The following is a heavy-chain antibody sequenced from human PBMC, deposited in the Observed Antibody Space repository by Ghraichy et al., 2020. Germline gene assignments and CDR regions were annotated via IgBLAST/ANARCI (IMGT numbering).Heavy chain of an antibody. V-gene: IGHV4-30-2*01. J-gene: IGHJ5*02. CDR3: ARVLLTSWFDP. CDR2: IYHSGST. Sequence: SETLSLTCTVSGGSISSGGYPWSWIRQPPGKGLEWIGYIYHSGSTSYNPSLKSRVSISVDRSKNQFSLKLRSVTAADTAVYYCARVLLTSWFDPWGQGTLVTVSS. CDR1: GGSISSGGYP. D-gene: IGHD2-15*01.